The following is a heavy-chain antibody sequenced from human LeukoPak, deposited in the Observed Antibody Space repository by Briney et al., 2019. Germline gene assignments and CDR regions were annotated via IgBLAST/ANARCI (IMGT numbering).Heavy chain of an antibody. V-gene: IGHV3-21*01. Sequence: GGSLRLSCVAPGFIFSSYTMNWVRQARGKGRGWVSSISSSSSYIYYADSMKGRFTISRDNAKNSLYLQMNSLRAEDTALYYCARDPKSWYTSDSTDYWGQGTLVTVSS. J-gene: IGHJ4*02. CDR3: ARDPKSWYTSDSTDY. D-gene: IGHD6-13*01. CDR1: GFIFSSYT. CDR2: ISSSSSYI.